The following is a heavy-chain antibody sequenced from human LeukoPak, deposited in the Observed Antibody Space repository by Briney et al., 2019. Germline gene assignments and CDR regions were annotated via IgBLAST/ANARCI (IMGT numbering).Heavy chain of an antibody. CDR3: AAGSGYDY. Sequence: GGSLRLSCAASGFTLSSYAMSWVRQGPGKGLEWVAVISYDGSNKYYADSVKGRFTISRDNSKNTLYLQMDSLRAEDTAVYYSAAGSGYDYWGQGTLVTVSS. CDR2: ISYDGSNK. J-gene: IGHJ4*02. D-gene: IGHD3-22*01. V-gene: IGHV3-30*03. CDR1: GFTLSSYA.